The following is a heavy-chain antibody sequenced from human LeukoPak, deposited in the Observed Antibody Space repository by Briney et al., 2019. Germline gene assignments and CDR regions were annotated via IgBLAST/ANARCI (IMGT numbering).Heavy chain of an antibody. J-gene: IGHJ6*03. Sequence: GASVKVSCKASGYTFTGYYMHWVRQAPGQGLEWMGWINPNSGGTNYAQKFQGRVTMTRDTSISTAYMELSRLRSDDTAVYYCARAGGTVTPNRSYYYYYMDVWGKGTTVTVSS. D-gene: IGHD4-11*01. CDR3: ARAGGTVTPNRSYYYYYMDV. CDR2: INPNSGGT. V-gene: IGHV1-2*02. CDR1: GYTFTGYY.